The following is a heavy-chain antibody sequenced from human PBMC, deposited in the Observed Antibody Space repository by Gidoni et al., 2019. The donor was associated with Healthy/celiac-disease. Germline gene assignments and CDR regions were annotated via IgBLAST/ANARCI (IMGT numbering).Heavy chain of an antibody. Sequence: EVQLVESGGGLVKPGGSLRLSCAASGFTFRSYRMHWVRQAPGKGLEWVSSISSSSSYIYYADSVKGRFTISRDNAKNSLYLQMNSLRAEDTAVYYCARDRYIVVVTAPEAYYGMDVWGQGTTVTVSS. V-gene: IGHV3-21*01. CDR2: ISSSSSYI. J-gene: IGHJ6*02. D-gene: IGHD2-21*02. CDR1: GFTFRSYR. CDR3: ARDRYIVVVTAPEAYYGMDV.